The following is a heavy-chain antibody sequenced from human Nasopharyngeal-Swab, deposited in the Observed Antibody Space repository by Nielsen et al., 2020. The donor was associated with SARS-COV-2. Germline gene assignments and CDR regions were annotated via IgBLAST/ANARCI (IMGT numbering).Heavy chain of an antibody. CDR3: ARGGAGYYYYMDV. J-gene: IGHJ6*03. D-gene: IGHD3-16*01. CDR1: GGSISSGDYY. V-gene: IGHV4-30-4*01. Sequence: SETLSLTCTVSGGSISSGDYYWSWIRQPPGKGLEWIGYIYYSGSTYYNPSLKSRVTISVGTSKNQFSLKLSSVTAADTAVYYCARGGAGYYYYMDVWGKGTTVTVSS. CDR2: IYYSGST.